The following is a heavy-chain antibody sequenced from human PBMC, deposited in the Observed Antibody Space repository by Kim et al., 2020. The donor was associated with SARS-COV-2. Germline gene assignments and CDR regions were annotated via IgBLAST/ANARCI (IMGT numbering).Heavy chain of an antibody. CDR3: ARGDSSGWDTGIFLSFDY. J-gene: IGHJ4*02. CDR2: IYYSGST. D-gene: IGHD6-19*01. Sequence: SETLSLTCTVSGGSISSSSYYWGWIRQPPGKGLEWIGSIYYSGSTYYNPSLKSRVTISVDTSKNQFSLKLSSVTAADTAVYYCARGDSSGWDTGIFLSFDYWGQGTLVTVSS. CDR1: GGSISSSSYY. V-gene: IGHV4-39*01.